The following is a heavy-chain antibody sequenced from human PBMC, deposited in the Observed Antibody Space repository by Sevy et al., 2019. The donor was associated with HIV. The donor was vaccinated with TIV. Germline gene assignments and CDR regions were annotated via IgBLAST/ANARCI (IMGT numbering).Heavy chain of an antibody. D-gene: IGHD2-2*01. J-gene: IGHJ4*02. CDR2: ISYDGSKR. CDR3: ATDWALDMVIVPSAMPAN. CDR1: GFSFTTFG. Sequence: GGSLRLSCAASGFSFTTFGMDWVRQAPGKGLEWVAVISYDGSKRYYSDSVKGRFTISRDNSKNTVYLQMTSLRAEDTAVYYCATDWALDMVIVPSAMPANWGQGTLVTVSS. V-gene: IGHV3-30*03.